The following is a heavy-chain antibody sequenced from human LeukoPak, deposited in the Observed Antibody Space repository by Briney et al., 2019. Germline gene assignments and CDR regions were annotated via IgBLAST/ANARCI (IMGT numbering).Heavy chain of an antibody. D-gene: IGHD3-10*01. Sequence: GASVKVSCKASGYTFTSYAMHWVRQAPGQRLEWMGWINAGSGNTKYSQKFQGRVTITRDTSASTAYMELSSLRSEDTAVYYCAREKLGGSFDYWGQGTLVTVSS. V-gene: IGHV1-3*01. CDR2: INAGSGNT. CDR1: GYTFTSYA. CDR3: AREKLGGSFDY. J-gene: IGHJ4*02.